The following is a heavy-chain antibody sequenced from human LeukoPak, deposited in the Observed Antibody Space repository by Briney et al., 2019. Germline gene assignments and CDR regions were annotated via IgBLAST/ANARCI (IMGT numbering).Heavy chain of an antibody. CDR2: ISGSGGST. D-gene: IGHD3-22*01. CDR3: ARSFYYYDSDY. V-gene: IGHV3-23*01. CDR1: GFTFSSYW. J-gene: IGHJ4*02. Sequence: GGSLRLSCAASGFTFSSYWMSWVRQAPGKGLEWVSAISGSGGSTYYADSVKGRFTISRDNSKNTLYLQMNSLRAEDTAVYYCARSFYYYDSDYWGQGTLVTVSS.